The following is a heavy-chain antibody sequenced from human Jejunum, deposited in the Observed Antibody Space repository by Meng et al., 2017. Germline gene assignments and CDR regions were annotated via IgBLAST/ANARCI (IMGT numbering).Heavy chain of an antibody. Sequence: LVGVGGGGVQPGRSLGPSVEAFGFPLSFFAMHWVRQAPGKGLEWVAVIWYDDSKKYYADSGKGRFTISRDDSKNTLYLQMNSLRAEDTAVYYCARCYGDIFSGDAWGRGTLVTVSS. J-gene: IGHJ5*02. CDR1: GFPLSFFA. CDR2: IWYDDSKK. V-gene: IGHV3-33*08. D-gene: IGHD3-10*01. CDR3: ARCYGDIFSGDA.